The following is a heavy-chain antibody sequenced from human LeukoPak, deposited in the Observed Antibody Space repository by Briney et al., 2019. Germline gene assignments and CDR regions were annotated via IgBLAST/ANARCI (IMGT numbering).Heavy chain of an antibody. D-gene: IGHD2-2*01. Sequence: GASVKVSCKVSGYTLTELSMHWVRQAPGQGLEWMGIINPSGGSTSYAQKFQGRVTMTRDTSTSTVYMELSSLRSEDTAVYYCARDSSYCSSTSCYYEGSDYWGQGTLVTVSS. CDR3: ARDSSYCSSTSCYYEGSDY. J-gene: IGHJ4*02. CDR2: INPSGGST. CDR1: GYTLTELS. V-gene: IGHV1-46*01.